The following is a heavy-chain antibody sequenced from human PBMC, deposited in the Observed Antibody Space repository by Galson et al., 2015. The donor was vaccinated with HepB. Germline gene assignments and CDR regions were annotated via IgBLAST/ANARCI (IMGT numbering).Heavy chain of an antibody. V-gene: IGHV1-46*01. Sequence: SVKVSCKAAGPTFTSNYIHWVRQAPGQGLEWMGLINPGDSSTDYAQKFQGRVTVTRDTSTSTIYMELSSLTSEDTAVYYCAREGLTLKHFDYWGQGTLVTVSS. J-gene: IGHJ4*02. D-gene: IGHD4/OR15-4a*01. CDR2: INPGDSST. CDR1: GPTFTSNY. CDR3: AREGLTLKHFDY.